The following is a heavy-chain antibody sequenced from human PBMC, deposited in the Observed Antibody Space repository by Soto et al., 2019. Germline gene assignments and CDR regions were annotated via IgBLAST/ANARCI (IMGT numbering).Heavy chain of an antibody. CDR1: GFTFNNYA. D-gene: IGHD3-10*01. V-gene: IGHV3-23*01. Sequence: EVQLLASGGGLVQPGGSLRLSCAASGFTFNNYAMTWVRQAPGKGLEWVSAISGGGDTTSYADSVNGRFTVSRDGSKNTLYLQMSSLRAEDTALYYCAKGRGGSGSLTPRVDFWGQGTLVTVSS. CDR2: ISGGGDTT. CDR3: AKGRGGSGSLTPRVDF. J-gene: IGHJ4*02.